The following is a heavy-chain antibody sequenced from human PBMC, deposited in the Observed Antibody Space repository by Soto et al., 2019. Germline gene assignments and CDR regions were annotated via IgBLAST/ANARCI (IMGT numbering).Heavy chain of an antibody. CDR1: GFTFEDYG. CDR2: IKSDGSST. D-gene: IGHD3-22*01. Sequence: PGGSLRLPCAASGFTFEDYGMSWVRQAPGKGLMWVSRIKSDGSSTNYADSVKGRFSISRDNAKSTLYLQMNSLRAEDTALYYCAKGLHYYDSSGYYYTYYFDYWGQGTLVTVSS. CDR3: AKGLHYYDSSGYYYTYYFDY. J-gene: IGHJ4*02. V-gene: IGHV3-20*04.